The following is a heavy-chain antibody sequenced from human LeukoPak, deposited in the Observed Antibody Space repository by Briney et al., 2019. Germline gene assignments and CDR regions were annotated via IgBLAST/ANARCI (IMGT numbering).Heavy chain of an antibody. CDR2: IYYSGST. Sequence: SETLSLTCTVSGVSVSSGSYYWSWIRQPPGKGLEWIGYIYYSGSTNYNPSLKSRVTISVDTSKNQCSLKLSSVTTADTAVYYCTRSTNLEAFDIWGQGTMVTVSS. CDR3: TRSTNLEAFDI. J-gene: IGHJ3*02. V-gene: IGHV4-61*01. D-gene: IGHD2-8*01. CDR1: GVSVSSGSYY.